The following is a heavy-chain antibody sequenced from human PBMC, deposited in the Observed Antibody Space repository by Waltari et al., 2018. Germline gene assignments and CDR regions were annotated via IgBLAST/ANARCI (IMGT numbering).Heavy chain of an antibody. CDR2: ISGSVGNT. CDR3: AKSDRFGGVVVGFDY. CDR1: GFTFSTYA. Sequence: EVQLVESGGGLVQPGGSLRLSCAASGFTFSTYAMSWVRQAPGKGLEWVSAISGSVGNTYYADSVKGRFTISRDNSKNTVYLQMNSLRAEDTAVYYCAKSDRFGGVVVGFDYWGQGTLVTVSS. V-gene: IGHV3-23*04. J-gene: IGHJ4*02. D-gene: IGHD3-16*02.